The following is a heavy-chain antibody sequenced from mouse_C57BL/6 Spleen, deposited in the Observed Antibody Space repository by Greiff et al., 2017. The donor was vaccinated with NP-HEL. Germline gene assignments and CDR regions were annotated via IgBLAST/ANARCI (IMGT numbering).Heavy chain of an antibody. CDR3: ASAYYSNYVAY. D-gene: IGHD2-5*01. CDR2: INPSNGGT. J-gene: IGHJ3*01. V-gene: IGHV1-53*01. CDR1: GYTFTSYW. Sequence: QVQLKQSGTELVKPGASVKLSCKASGYTFTSYWMHWVKQRPGQGLEWIGNINPSNGGTNYNQKFKGKSTLTVDKSSSTAYMQLSSLTSEDSAVYYCASAYYSNYVAYWGQGTLVTVSA.